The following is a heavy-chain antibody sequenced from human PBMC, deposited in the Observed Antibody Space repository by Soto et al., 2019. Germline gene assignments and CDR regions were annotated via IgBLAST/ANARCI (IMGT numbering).Heavy chain of an antibody. CDR3: ARVGPTGWFEP. CDR1: GYSFTDYY. Sequence: QVHLVQSGAEVKKPGASVKVSCKASGYSFTDYYMHWVRQAPGQGLEWMGWTNTKTGGTNYAQRVQGRVTMTGDTSINTAYMELSRLRSDDTAVYYCARVGPTGWFEPWGQGTVVTVSS. V-gene: IGHV1-2*02. J-gene: IGHJ5*02. CDR2: TNTKTGGT.